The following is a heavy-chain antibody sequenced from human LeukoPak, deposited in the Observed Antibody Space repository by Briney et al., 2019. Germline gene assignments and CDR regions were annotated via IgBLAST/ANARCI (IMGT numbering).Heavy chain of an antibody. CDR2: INHSGST. CDR3: ATLGEYYDSSGYYYN. D-gene: IGHD3-22*01. V-gene: IGHV4-34*01. Sequence: SETLSLTCAVYGGSFSGYYWSWIRQPPGKGLEWIGEINHSGSTNYNPSLRSRVTISVDTSKNQFSLKLSSVTAADTAVYYCATLGEYYDSSGYYYNWGQGTLVTVSS. J-gene: IGHJ4*02. CDR1: GGSFSGYY.